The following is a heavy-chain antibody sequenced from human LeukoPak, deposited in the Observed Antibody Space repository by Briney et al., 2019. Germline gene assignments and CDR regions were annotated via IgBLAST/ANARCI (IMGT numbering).Heavy chain of an antibody. Sequence: SETLSLTCTVSGGSISSSSYYWGWIRQPPGKGLEWIGSIYYSGSTYYNPSLKSRVTISVDTSKNQFSLKLSSVTAADTAVYYCARRLMVRGVDYFDYWGQGTLVTVSS. V-gene: IGHV4-39*01. D-gene: IGHD3-10*01. CDR2: IYYSGST. CDR3: ARRLMVRGVDYFDY. CDR1: GGSISSSSYY. J-gene: IGHJ4*02.